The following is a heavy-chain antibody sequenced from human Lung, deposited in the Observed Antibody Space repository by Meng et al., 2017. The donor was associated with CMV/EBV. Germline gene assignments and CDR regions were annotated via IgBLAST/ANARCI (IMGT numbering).Heavy chain of an antibody. CDR1: GYIFTSYF. CDR2: INPSGGRT. D-gene: IGHD6-13*01. CDR3: ARGRGPSGSWYIDY. J-gene: IGHJ4*02. V-gene: IGHV1-46*01. Sequence: ASXXVSXKADGYIFTSYFIHWVRQAPGQGLEWMGKINPSGGRTTYAQKFQGRLTMTRNSSTSTIYMEVSSLRSEDTAVYYCARGRGPSGSWYIDYWGQGTLVTFSS.